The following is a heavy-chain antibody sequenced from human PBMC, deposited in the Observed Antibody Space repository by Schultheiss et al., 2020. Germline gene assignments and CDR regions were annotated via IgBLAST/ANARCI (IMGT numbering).Heavy chain of an antibody. J-gene: IGHJ5*02. CDR2: VFYSGST. Sequence: SETLSLTCTVSGDSINSGDYYWTWIRQSPGKGLEWIGYVFYSGSTYYNPSLRSRVTISLHSSRKQFSLELTSVTAADTAVYFCARESRMFDPWGQGTQVTVSS. CDR3: ARESRMFDP. CDR1: GDSINSGDYY. V-gene: IGHV4-30-4*01.